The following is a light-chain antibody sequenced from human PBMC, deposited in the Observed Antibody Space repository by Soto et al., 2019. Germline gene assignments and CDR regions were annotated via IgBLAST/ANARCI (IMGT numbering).Light chain of an antibody. J-gene: IGKJ2*01. Sequence: EIVLTQSPATLSLSPGERATLSCRASQSVINYLAWYQQKPGQPPRRLIYGSSNRATGIPARFSGSGSGTDFTLTISSREPEDFAVYYCQHRGKWPRTFGQGTKLEIK. CDR2: GSS. CDR3: QHRGKWPRT. V-gene: IGKV3-11*01. CDR1: QSVINY.